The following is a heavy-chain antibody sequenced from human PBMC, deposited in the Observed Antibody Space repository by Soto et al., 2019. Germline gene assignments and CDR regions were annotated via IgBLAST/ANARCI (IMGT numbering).Heavy chain of an antibody. CDR3: VWPGGFDP. CDR1: GFTFSSYS. CDR2: ISTTSAYI. J-gene: IGHJ5*02. V-gene: IGHV3-21*01. Sequence: GGVLRLSCAASGFTFSSYSMNWVRQAPGKGLEWVSSISTTSAYIYYADSVKGRFTISRDNAKNSLYLHMNSLRVEDTAVYYCVWPGGFDPWGQGTLVTVSS. D-gene: IGHD3-16*01.